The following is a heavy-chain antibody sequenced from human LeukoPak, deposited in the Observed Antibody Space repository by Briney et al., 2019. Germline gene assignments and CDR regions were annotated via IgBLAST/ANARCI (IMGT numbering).Heavy chain of an antibody. CDR3: ARTLAAMVTLGWFDP. V-gene: IGHV3-21*01. Sequence: GGSLRPVWAPSGLTFSSYSISWVSQDPGKGMEWLSSVSISRSYIYFADSVKGRFTISRDNAKNSLYLQMNSLRAEDTAVYYGARTLAAMVTLGWFDPWGQGTLVTVSS. CDR2: VSISRSYI. CDR1: GLTFSSYS. J-gene: IGHJ5*02. D-gene: IGHD5-18*01.